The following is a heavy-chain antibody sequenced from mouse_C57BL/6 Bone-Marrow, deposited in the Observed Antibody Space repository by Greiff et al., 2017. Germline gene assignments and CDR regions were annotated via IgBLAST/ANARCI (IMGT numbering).Heavy chain of an antibody. D-gene: IGHD1-1*01. CDR1: GFTFSDYY. CDR2: INYDGSST. V-gene: IGHV5-16*01. CDR3: ARGGFTTVVARGGFDY. J-gene: IGHJ2*01. Sequence: EVHLVESEGGLVQPGSSMKLSCTASGFTFSDYYMAWVRQVPEKGLEWVANINYDGSSTYYLDSLKSRFIISRDNAKNILYLQMSSLKSEDTATYYCARGGFTTVVARGGFDYWGQGTTLTVSS.